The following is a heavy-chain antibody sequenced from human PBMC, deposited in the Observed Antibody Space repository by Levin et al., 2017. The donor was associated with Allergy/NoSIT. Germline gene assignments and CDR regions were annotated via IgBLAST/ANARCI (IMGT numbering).Heavy chain of an antibody. D-gene: IGHD1-26*01. V-gene: IGHV3-23*01. J-gene: IGHJ4*02. CDR1: GFTFSSFA. CDR2: ISVTGGST. Sequence: SGGSLRLSCAASGFTFSSFAMSWVRQAPGKGLEWVSVISVTGGSTNYADSVKGRFTISRDNSKNTLYLRMNSLRAEDTAVYYCAKGYYDYGDYWGQGTLVTVSS. CDR3: AKGYYDYGDY.